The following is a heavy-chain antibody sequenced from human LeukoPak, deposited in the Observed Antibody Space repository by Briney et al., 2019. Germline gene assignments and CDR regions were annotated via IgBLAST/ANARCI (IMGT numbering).Heavy chain of an antibody. CDR3: ARDGPPAGLYFDN. CDR2: INQSGTEK. D-gene: IGHD2-2*01. J-gene: IGHJ4*02. CDR1: GFSFNTFW. V-gene: IGHV3-7*01. Sequence: GGSLRLSCAASGFSFNTFWMNWVRQAPGKGLERVATINQSGTEKYYVDSVKGRFTISRDNAKNSLYLQMSSLRAEDTAVYYCARDGPPAGLYFDNWGQGTLVTVSP.